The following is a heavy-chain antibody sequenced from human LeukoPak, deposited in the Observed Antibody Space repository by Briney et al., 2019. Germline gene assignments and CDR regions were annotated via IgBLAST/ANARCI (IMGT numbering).Heavy chain of an antibody. CDR1: TFTFRTYE. J-gene: IGHJ4*02. Sequence: PGGSLRLSCSASTFTFRTYEINWVRQAPGKGLEWVSYISSSGTTTYYADSVKGRFTISRDNAKNSLYLQMNSLRAEDTAVYYCRRYHYGGLFDYWGQGTLVTVSS. V-gene: IGHV3-48*03. CDR3: RRYHYGGLFDY. D-gene: IGHD4-23*01. CDR2: ISSSGTTT.